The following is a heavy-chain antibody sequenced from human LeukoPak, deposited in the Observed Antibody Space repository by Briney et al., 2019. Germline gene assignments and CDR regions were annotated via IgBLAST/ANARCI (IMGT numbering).Heavy chain of an antibody. D-gene: IGHD2-2*01. V-gene: IGHV3-21*01. CDR1: GFTFSNYA. CDR3: ARDERRYCSDSSCYPGDY. J-gene: IGHJ4*02. CDR2: ISRTSAYI. Sequence: GGSLRLSCAASGFTFSNYAMKWVRQAPWKGLEWVSAISRTSAYIYYPDSVKGRFTISRDNAQNSLYLQMDSLRVEDTAVYYCARDERRYCSDSSCYPGDYWGQGTLVTVSS.